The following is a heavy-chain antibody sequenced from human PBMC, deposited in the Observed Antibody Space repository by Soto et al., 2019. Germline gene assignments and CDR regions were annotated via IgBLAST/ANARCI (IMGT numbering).Heavy chain of an antibody. J-gene: IGHJ4*02. Sequence: EVQLLQSGGGLVQPGGSRRLSCTASGFIYSIYAMAWVRQAPGKGLEWVSAISGSGGETYYADSVKGRFTISRDNSKNTVYLQMTNLRAEDTAVYYCAKEIAVAVATPPEYWGQGTLVTVSS. V-gene: IGHV3-23*01. CDR1: GFIYSIYA. CDR2: ISGSGGET. D-gene: IGHD5-12*01. CDR3: AKEIAVAVATPPEY.